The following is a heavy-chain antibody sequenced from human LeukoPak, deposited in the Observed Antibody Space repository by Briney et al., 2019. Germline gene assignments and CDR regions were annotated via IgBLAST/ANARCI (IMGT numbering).Heavy chain of an antibody. D-gene: IGHD2-21*02. CDR3: ARAPDCGGDCYFDY. V-gene: IGHV1-69*04. J-gene: IGHJ4*02. Sequence: SVKVSCKASGGTFSSDAISWVRQAPGQGLEWMGRIIPILGIANYAQKFQGRVTITADKSTTTAYMELSSLRSEDTAEYYCARAPDCGGDCYFDYWGQGTLVTVSS. CDR1: GGTFSSDA. CDR2: IIPILGIA.